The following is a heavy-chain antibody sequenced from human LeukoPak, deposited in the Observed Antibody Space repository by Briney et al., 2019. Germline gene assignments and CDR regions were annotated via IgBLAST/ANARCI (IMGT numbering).Heavy chain of an antibody. J-gene: IGHJ4*02. CDR3: ARYYDFFYYFDY. Sequence: SETLSLTCTVSGGSISSSSYYWGWIRQPPGEGLEWIGSIYYSGSTYYNPSLKSRVTISVDTSKNQFSLKLSSVTAADTAVYYCARYYDFFYYFDYWGQGTLVTVSS. V-gene: IGHV4-39*01. CDR2: IYYSGST. CDR1: GGSISSSSYY. D-gene: IGHD3-3*01.